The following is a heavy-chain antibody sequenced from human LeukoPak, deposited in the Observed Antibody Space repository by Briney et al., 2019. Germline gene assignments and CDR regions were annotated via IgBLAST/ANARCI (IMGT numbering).Heavy chain of an antibody. J-gene: IGHJ4*02. V-gene: IGHV4-34*01. CDR1: GGSFSGYY. Sequence: SETLSLTCAVYGGSFSGYYWSWIRQPPGKGLEWIGEINHSGSTNYNPSLKSRVTISVDTSTNQFSLKLSSVTAADTAVYYCARRRGLYYYGSGSYTYFDYWGQGTLGTVSS. D-gene: IGHD3-10*01. CDR3: ARRRGLYYYGSGSYTYFDY. CDR2: INHSGST.